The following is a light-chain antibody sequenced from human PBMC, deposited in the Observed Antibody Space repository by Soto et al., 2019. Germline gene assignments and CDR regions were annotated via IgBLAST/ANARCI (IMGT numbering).Light chain of an antibody. CDR2: SIN. J-gene: IGLJ3*02. CDR3: AACDDSLEGLWV. Sequence: QSVLTQPPSASGTPGQRVIIACSGSGSNIGTNSVSWYQKLPGTAPKLLIYSINRRPSGVPERFSGSKSGTSATLAISGLQSEDEADYYCAACDDSLEGLWVFGGGTKLTVL. CDR1: GSNIGTNS. V-gene: IGLV1-44*01.